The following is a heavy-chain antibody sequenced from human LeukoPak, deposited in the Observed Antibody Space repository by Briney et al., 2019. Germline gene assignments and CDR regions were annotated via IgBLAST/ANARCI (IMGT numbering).Heavy chain of an antibody. CDR3: ARDGGNNSWYGMDV. J-gene: IGHJ6*02. CDR1: GFTVSSNY. CDR2: IYRVGST. V-gene: IGHV3-66*01. Sequence: GGSLRLSCAASGFTVSSNYMSWVRQAPGKGLEWVSIIYRVGSTFYADSVEGRFTITRDNSKNTLYLQMNSLRVEDTAIYYCARDGGNNSWYGMDVWGQGTTVTVSS. D-gene: IGHD4-23*01.